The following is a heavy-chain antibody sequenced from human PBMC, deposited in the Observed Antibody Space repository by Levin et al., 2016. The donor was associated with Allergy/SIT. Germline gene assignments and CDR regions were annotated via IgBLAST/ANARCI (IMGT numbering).Heavy chain of an antibody. D-gene: IGHD2-2*01. J-gene: IGHJ4*02. CDR1: GGSISSSSYY. CDR3: ARVSPSTHEIEY. CDR2: IFSTGRT. V-gene: IGHV4-39*07. Sequence: SETLSLTCTVSGGSISSSSYYWGWIRQPPGKGLEWIGSIFSTGRTYYNPSLKSRVTISLDKSKNQFSLVLSSVTAADAAVYYCARVSPSTHEIEYWGQGTLVSVSS.